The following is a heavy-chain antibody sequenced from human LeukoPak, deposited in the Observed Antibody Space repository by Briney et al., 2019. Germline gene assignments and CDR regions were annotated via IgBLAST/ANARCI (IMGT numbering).Heavy chain of an antibody. CDR1: DGSINSYY. V-gene: IGHV4-59*01. CDR2: NYYNGNT. D-gene: IGHD4-17*01. Sequence: KPSETLSLTCSVSDGSINSYYWNWIRRPPGKGLEWIGYNYYNGNTNYSPSLKSRVTMSVDTSKNLFSLKVSSVTAADTAVYYCARGNWSVTTLNYYYGMDVWGQGTTVTVSS. J-gene: IGHJ6*02. CDR3: ARGNWSVTTLNYYYGMDV.